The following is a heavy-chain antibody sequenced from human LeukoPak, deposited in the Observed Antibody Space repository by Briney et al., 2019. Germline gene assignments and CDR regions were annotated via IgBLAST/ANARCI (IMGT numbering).Heavy chain of an antibody. CDR3: AKDTTRYYFDY. J-gene: IGHJ4*02. CDR2: ISGPGGST. CDR1: GFTFSSYA. V-gene: IGHV3-23*01. Sequence: GGSLRLSCAAPGFTFSSYAMSWVRQAPGKGLEWVSGISGPGGSTYYADSVKGRFTISRDNSKNTLYLQMNSLRAEDTAVYYCAKDTTRYYFDYWGQGTLVTVSS. D-gene: IGHD1-26*01.